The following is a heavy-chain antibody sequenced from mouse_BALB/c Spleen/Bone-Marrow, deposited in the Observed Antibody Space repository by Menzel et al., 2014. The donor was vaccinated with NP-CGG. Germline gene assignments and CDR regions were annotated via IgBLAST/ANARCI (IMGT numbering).Heavy chain of an antibody. Sequence: EVKVVESGGDLVKPGGSLKLSCAASGFTFSSYGMSWVRQTPDKRLEWVATISSGGSYTYYPDSVKGRSTISRDNAKNTLYLQMSSLKSEDTAMYYCARQTYYDYDGYFDYWGQGTTLTVSS. V-gene: IGHV5-6*01. CDR1: GFTFSSYG. CDR2: ISSGGSYT. CDR3: ARQTYYDYDGYFDY. D-gene: IGHD2-4*01. J-gene: IGHJ2*01.